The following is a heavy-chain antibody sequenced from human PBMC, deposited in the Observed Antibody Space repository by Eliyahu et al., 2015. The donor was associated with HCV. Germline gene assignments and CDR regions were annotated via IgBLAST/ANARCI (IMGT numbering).Heavy chain of an antibody. CDR2: IYXSGST. Sequence: QLQLQESGPGLVKPSXTLPLTCTVSGGSISSSSYYWGWXRQPPGKGLEWIGSIYXSGSTYYNSSLKSRVTISVDTSKNQFSLKLSSVTAADTAVYYCARHPLEVITLFTTLNYFDYWGQGTLVTVSS. CDR1: GGSISSSSYY. J-gene: IGHJ4*02. D-gene: IGHD3-22*01. V-gene: IGHV4-39*01. CDR3: ARHPLEVITLFTTLNYFDY.